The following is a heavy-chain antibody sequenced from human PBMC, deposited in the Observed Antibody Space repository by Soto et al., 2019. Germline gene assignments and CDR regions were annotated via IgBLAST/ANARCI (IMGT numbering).Heavy chain of an antibody. CDR3: ARLLQGDEMVPDY. D-gene: IGHD2-8*01. CDR1: GGSISSSSYY. CDR2: IYYSGST. V-gene: IGHV4-39*01. J-gene: IGHJ4*02. Sequence: SETLSLTCTVSGGSISSSSYYWGWIRQPPGKGLEWIGSIYYSGSTYYNPSLKSRVTISVDTSKNQFSLKLSSVTAADTAVYYCARLLQGDEMVPDYWGQGTLVTVSS.